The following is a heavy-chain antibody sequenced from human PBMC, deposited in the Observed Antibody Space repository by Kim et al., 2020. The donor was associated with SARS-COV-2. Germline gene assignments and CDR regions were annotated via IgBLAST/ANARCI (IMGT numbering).Heavy chain of an antibody. CDR2: INPNSGGT. CDR1: GYTFTGYY. D-gene: IGHD6-13*01. Sequence: ASVKVSCKASGYTFTGYYMHWVRQAPGQGLEWMGRINPNSGGTNYAQKFQGRVTMTRDTSISTAYMELSRLRSDDTAVYYCARDFLLTPLSAAAGTDWFDPWGQGTLVTVSS. CDR3: ARDFLLTPLSAAAGTDWFDP. J-gene: IGHJ5*02. V-gene: IGHV1-2*06.